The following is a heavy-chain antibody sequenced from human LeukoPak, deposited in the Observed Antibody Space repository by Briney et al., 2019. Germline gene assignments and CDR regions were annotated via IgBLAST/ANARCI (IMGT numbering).Heavy chain of an antibody. CDR3: ARSHDYGDYIPGDAFDI. V-gene: IGHV4-59*12. CDR1: GGSISSYY. J-gene: IGHJ3*02. D-gene: IGHD4-17*01. Sequence: PSETLSLTCTVSGGSISSYYWSWIRQPPGKGLEWIGYIYYSGSTNYNPSLKSRVTISVDTSKNQFSLQLKSMAPEDTAVYYCARSHDYGDYIPGDAFDIWGQGTMVTVSS. CDR2: IYYSGST.